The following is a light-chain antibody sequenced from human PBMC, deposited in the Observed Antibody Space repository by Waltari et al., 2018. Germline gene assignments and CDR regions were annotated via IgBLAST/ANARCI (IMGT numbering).Light chain of an antibody. CDR3: QHYNNLPLT. CDR1: QSVSSN. V-gene: IGKV3-15*01. CDR2: GAS. J-gene: IGKJ4*01. Sequence: EIVMTQSPATLSVSPGERVTLSCWASQSVSSNLAWYQQKPGQGPRLLIYGASTRATGIPARFTGSGSGTEFTLTISSLQSEDFAVYFCQHYNNLPLTFGGGTKVEI.